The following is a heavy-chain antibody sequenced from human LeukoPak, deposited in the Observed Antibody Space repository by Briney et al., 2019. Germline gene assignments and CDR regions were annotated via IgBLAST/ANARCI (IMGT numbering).Heavy chain of an antibody. J-gene: IGHJ3*02. V-gene: IGHV3-23*01. CDR2: ISGSGGST. CDR1: GFTFSSYA. D-gene: IGHD3-3*01. CDR3: ARGANYDFWSDYYGNAFDI. Sequence: PGGSLRLSCAASGFTFSSYAMSWVRQAPGKGLEWVSAISGSGGSTYYADSVKGRFTISRDNSKNTLYLQMNSLRAEDTAVYYCARGANYDFWSDYYGNAFDIRGQGTMVTVSS.